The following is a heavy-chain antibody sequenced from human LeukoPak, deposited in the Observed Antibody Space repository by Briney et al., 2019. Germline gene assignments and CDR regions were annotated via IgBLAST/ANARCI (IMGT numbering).Heavy chain of an antibody. CDR3: AKGNYYDSSAYNWLDP. V-gene: IGHV3-30*02. J-gene: IGHJ5*02. CDR1: GFTFSSYG. Sequence: GGSLRLSCAASGFTFSSYGMHWVRQAPGKGLEWVAFIRYDGTNKYYAESVKGRFTISRDNSKNTLYVQMNSLRAEDTAVYYCAKGNYYDSSAYNWLDPWGQGTLVTVSS. CDR2: IRYDGTNK. D-gene: IGHD3-22*01.